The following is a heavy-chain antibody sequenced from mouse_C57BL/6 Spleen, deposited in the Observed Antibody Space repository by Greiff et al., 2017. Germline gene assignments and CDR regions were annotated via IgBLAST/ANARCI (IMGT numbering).Heavy chain of an antibody. V-gene: IGHV1-53*01. Sequence: HVQLQPPWTELVKPGASVKLSCKASGSTFTSYWMHWVKQRPGHGLEWLGHITPSNGGTNYNEKFKSKATRTVDKSSSTAYMQLSSLTSEDSAVYDCARVGYAMDYWGQGTSVTVAS. CDR2: ITPSNGGT. CDR3: ARVGYAMDY. CDR1: GSTFTSYW. J-gene: IGHJ4*01.